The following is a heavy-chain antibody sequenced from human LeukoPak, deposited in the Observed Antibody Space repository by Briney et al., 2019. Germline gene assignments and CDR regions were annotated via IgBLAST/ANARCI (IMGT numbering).Heavy chain of an antibody. V-gene: IGHV3-7*01. D-gene: IGHD1-1*01. CDR1: GFTFSDYW. J-gene: IGHJ4*02. Sequence: QTGGSLRLSCAASGFTFSDYWMNWVRQAPGKGLEWVANIKQDGSEKYYVDSVKGRFTISRDNAKNSLYLQMNSLRVEDTAVYFCAREDDPKPKYDYWGQGTLVTVSS. CDR3: AREDDPKPKYDY. CDR2: IKQDGSEK.